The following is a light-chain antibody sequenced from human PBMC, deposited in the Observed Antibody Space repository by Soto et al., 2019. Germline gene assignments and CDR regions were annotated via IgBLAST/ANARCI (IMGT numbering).Light chain of an antibody. J-gene: IGKJ1*01. CDR1: QSVSTW. CDR3: QEYKTWT. Sequence: IQITQSPFTLSASVGDTVTLICRASQSVSTWLAWYQQTPGKAPKLLMYDASTLESGAPARFSGSGSGTEFTLTISSLQPEDFATYHCQEYKTWTFGQGTKVDIK. CDR2: DAS. V-gene: IGKV1-5*02.